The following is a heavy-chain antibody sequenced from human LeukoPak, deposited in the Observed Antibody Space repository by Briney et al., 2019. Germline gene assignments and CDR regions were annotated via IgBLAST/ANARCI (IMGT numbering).Heavy chain of an antibody. V-gene: IGHV3-53*01. CDR1: GFIVSTYY. CDR2: IYSGGDT. J-gene: IGHJ4*02. D-gene: IGHD6-19*01. Sequence: GGSLRLSCAASGFIVSTYYMSWVRQAPGKGLEWVSVIYSGGDTYYADSVKGRFTISRDNSKNTLYLQMNRLRAEDTAVYYCARRLGVVAGTYYFDYWGQGTLVTVSS. CDR3: ARRLGVVAGTYYFDY.